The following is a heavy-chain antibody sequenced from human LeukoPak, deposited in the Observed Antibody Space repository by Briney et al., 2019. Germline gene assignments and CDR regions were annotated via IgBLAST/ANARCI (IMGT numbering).Heavy chain of an antibody. CDR3: ARGPYYDFWSGYYRYYYYYYMDV. V-gene: IGHV4-39*07. J-gene: IGHJ6*03. D-gene: IGHD3-3*01. CDR1: GGSISSSSYY. CDR2: IYYSGST. Sequence: PSETLSLTCTVSGGSISSSSYYWGWIRQPPGKGLEWIGSIYYSGSTYYNPSLKSRVTISVDTSKNQFSLKLSSVTAADTAVYYCARGPYYDFWSGYYRYYYYYYMDVWGKGTTVTVSS.